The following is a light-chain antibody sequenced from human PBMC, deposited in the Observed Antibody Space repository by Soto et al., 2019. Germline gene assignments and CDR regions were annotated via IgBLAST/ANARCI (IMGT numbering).Light chain of an antibody. CDR3: QQYCSYPWT. J-gene: IGKJ1*01. Sequence: IWMTQSPSTLSASVGDRVTITCRASQSISGWLAWYQQKPGKPPKLLIYDASSLEGGVPSRFSGSGSGTEFTLTISSLQPDDFATYYCQQYCSYPWTVGQGTKVDIK. CDR1: QSISGW. V-gene: IGKV1-5*01. CDR2: DAS.